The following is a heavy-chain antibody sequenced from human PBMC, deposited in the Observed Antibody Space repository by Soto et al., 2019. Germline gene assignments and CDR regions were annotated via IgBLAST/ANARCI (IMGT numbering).Heavy chain of an antibody. Sequence: SETLSLTCTVSGGSINNYYWSWIRQPPGKGLEWIGYIYYSGSTYYNPSLKSRVTISVDTSKNQFSLKLSSATAADTAVYYCARENTYYDILTGYYNAWFDPWGQGTLVTVSS. D-gene: IGHD3-9*01. CDR2: IYYSGST. J-gene: IGHJ5*02. CDR3: ARENTYYDILTGYYNAWFDP. CDR1: GGSINNYY. V-gene: IGHV4-59*12.